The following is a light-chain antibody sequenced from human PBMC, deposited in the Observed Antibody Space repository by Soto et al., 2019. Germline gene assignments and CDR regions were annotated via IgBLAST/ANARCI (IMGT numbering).Light chain of an antibody. CDR3: QTWGTGGDVV. CDR1: SGHSTYA. J-gene: IGLJ2*01. Sequence: QLVLTQSPSASASLGASVKLTCTLSSGHSTYAIAWHQQQPEKGPRYLMKLNSDGRHSKGDGIPDRFSGTSSGAERYLTISSLQSEDEADYDCQTWGTGGDVVFGGGTQLTVL. CDR2: LNSDGRH. V-gene: IGLV4-69*01.